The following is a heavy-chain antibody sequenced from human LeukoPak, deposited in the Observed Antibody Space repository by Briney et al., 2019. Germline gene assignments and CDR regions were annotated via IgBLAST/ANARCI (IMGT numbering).Heavy chain of an antibody. Sequence: GGSLRLSCEASGFTFKNAWMIWVRQAPGKGLEWVSVISGSGGSTNYADSVKGRFTISRDNSKNSLYLQMNSLRAEDTALYYCAKDIRSSGWYQFDYWGQGTLVTVSS. CDR1: GFTFKNAW. D-gene: IGHD6-19*01. V-gene: IGHV3-23*01. J-gene: IGHJ4*02. CDR3: AKDIRSSGWYQFDY. CDR2: ISGSGGST.